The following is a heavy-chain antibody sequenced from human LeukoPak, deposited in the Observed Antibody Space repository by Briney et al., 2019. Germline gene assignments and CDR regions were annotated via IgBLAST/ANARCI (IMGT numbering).Heavy chain of an antibody. Sequence: GGSLRLSCAASGFTFSSYETNWVRQAPGKGLEWVSYISSSGSTIYYADSVKGRFTISRDNAKNSLYLQMNSLRAEDTAVYYCARVGLIQLWLREGYYFDYWGQGTLVTVSS. D-gene: IGHD5-18*01. J-gene: IGHJ4*02. CDR3: ARVGLIQLWLREGYYFDY. CDR2: ISSSGSTI. CDR1: GFTFSSYE. V-gene: IGHV3-48*03.